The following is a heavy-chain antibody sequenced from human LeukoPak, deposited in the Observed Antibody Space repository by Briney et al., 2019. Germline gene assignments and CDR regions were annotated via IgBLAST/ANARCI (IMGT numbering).Heavy chain of an antibody. Sequence: GGSLRLSCAASGFTFSSYWMSWVRQAPGKGLEWVAHIKQDGSEKYYVDSVKGRVTISRDNAKHTLYLQMNSLRAEDTAVDYCARDSRGAFDYWGQGTLVTVSS. CDR1: GFTFSSYW. V-gene: IGHV3-7*01. D-gene: IGHD3-10*01. J-gene: IGHJ4*02. CDR2: IKQDGSEK. CDR3: ARDSRGAFDY.